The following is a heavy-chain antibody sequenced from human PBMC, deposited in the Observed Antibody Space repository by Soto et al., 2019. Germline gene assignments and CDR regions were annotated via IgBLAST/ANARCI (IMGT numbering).Heavy chain of an antibody. CDR2: FFDSGST. CDR1: GGSISSGGFY. Sequence: PSETLSLTCIVSGGSISSGGFYWSWIRQHPGKGLEWIGFFFDSGSTYYNASLKTRLTISVDTSNNQFSLRLSSVTAADTAVYYCVRGPRQIGGSYYYGMDVWGQGTMVTVSS. J-gene: IGHJ6*02. V-gene: IGHV4-31*02. CDR3: VRGPRQIGGSYYYGMDV. D-gene: IGHD1-26*01.